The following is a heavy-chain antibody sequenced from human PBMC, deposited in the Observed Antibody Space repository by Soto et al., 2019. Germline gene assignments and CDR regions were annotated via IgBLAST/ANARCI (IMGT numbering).Heavy chain of an antibody. J-gene: IGHJ4*02. CDR2: IYYSERTSYNSGST. Sequence: SETLSLTCTVSGDSMTSSSYYWGWIRQPPGKGLEWIGSIYYSERTSYNSGSTYYSPSLKSRVTISGDTSKSQFSLKLTSVTAADRAVYYCARGSVDTVDSSGFYEYWGQGTPVTVS. D-gene: IGHD3-22*01. CDR3: ARGSVDTVDSSGFYEY. V-gene: IGHV4-39*01. CDR1: GDSMTSSSYY.